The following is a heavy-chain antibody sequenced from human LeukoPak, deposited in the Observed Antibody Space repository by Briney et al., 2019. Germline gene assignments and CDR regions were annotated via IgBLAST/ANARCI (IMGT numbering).Heavy chain of an antibody. V-gene: IGHV3-23*01. CDR2: ISGGGETT. CDR1: GFTFNNYA. Sequence: GGSLRLSCAASGFTFNNYAMNWVRQAPGKGLEWVSSISGGGETTYYADSAKGRFPISRDNSQNTLYLQMNSLRAEDTDVYYCARDYADYVGYFFFDYWGQGTLVTVS. D-gene: IGHD4-17*01. J-gene: IGHJ4*02. CDR3: ARDYADYVGYFFFDY.